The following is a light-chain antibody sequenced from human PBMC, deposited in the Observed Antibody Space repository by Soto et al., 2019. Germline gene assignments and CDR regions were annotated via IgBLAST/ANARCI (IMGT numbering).Light chain of an antibody. CDR1: QSLLYSFNNKNY. Sequence: DIVMTPSPDSLTVSLGERATINCKSSQSLLYSFNNKNYLAWYQQKPGQPPKLLIHWASNREFGVPDRISGSGSGTDFTLTISSMQTEDVAVYYCQQYYETPLTFGQGTKVEIK. V-gene: IGKV4-1*01. J-gene: IGKJ1*01. CDR3: QQYYETPLT. CDR2: WAS.